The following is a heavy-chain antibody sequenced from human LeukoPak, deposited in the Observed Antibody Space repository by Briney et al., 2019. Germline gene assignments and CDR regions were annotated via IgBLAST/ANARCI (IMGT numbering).Heavy chain of an antibody. V-gene: IGHV4-39*01. D-gene: IGHD4/OR15-4a*01. J-gene: IGHJ6*03. CDR3: ARHRYYGAPYYMDV. CDR2: IYYSGST. CDR1: GGSISSSSYY. Sequence: PSETLSLTCTVSGGSISSSSYYWGWIRQPPGKGLEWIGSIYYSGSTYYNPSLKSRVTISVDTSKNQFSLKLSFVTAADTAVYYCARHRYYGAPYYMDVWGKGTTVTISS.